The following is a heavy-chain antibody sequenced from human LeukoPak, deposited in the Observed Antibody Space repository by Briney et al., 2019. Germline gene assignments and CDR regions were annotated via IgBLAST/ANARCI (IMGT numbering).Heavy chain of an antibody. J-gene: IGHJ5*02. V-gene: IGHV4-34*01. CDR1: GGSFSGYY. D-gene: IGHD3-10*01. CDR2: LNHGGST. Sequence: SETLSFTCAVDGGSFSGYYWSWLRQPPGKGLEWGGELNHGGSTNYNPSLKSRVTISVETSKNAFSLLRSSVTAAATAVYYCARHRSYYGSGSKLAWFDPWGQGTLVTVSS. CDR3: ARHRSYYGSGSKLAWFDP.